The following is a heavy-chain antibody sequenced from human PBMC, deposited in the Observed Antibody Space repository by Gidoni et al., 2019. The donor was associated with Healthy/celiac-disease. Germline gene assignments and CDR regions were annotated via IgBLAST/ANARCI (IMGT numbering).Heavy chain of an antibody. Sequence: QVQLQQWGAGLLKPSETLSLTCAVYGGSCSGYYWSWIRQPPGKGLEWIGEINHSGSTNYNPSLKSRVTISVDTSKNQFSLKLSSVTAADTAVYYCARELTGNDAFDIWGQGTMVTVSS. CDR1: GGSCSGYY. CDR3: ARELTGNDAFDI. J-gene: IGHJ3*02. CDR2: INHSGST. V-gene: IGHV4-34*01. D-gene: IGHD7-27*01.